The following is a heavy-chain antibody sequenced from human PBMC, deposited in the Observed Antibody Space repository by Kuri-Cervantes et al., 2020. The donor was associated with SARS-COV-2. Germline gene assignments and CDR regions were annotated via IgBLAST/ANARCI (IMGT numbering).Heavy chain of an antibody. Sequence: GESLKISCAASGFTFSSYAMSWVRQAPGKGLEWVSAISGSGGSTYYADSVKGRLTISRDNSKNTLYLQMNSLRAEDTAVYYCAKDMAAAQTLGGMDVWGQGTTVTVSS. J-gene: IGHJ6*02. CDR3: AKDMAAAQTLGGMDV. V-gene: IGHV3-23*01. CDR1: GFTFSSYA. D-gene: IGHD6-13*01. CDR2: ISGSGGST.